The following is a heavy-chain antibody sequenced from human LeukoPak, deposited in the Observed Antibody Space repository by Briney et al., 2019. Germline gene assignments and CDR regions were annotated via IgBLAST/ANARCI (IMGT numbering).Heavy chain of an antibody. D-gene: IGHD1-26*01. CDR3: ARGSGSYSRRKYNWFDP. CDR2: IYYSGST. V-gene: IGHV4-39*07. Sequence: SETLSLTCTVSGGSISSSSYYWGWIRQPPGKGLEWIGSIYYSGSTNYNPSLKSRVTISVDTSKNQFSLKLSSVTAADTAVYYCARGSGSYSRRKYNWFDPWGQGTPGHRLL. J-gene: IGHJ5*02. CDR1: GGSISSSSYY.